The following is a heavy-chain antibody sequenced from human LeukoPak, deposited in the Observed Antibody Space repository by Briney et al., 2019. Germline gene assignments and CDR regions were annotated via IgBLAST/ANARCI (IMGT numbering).Heavy chain of an antibody. D-gene: IGHD2-2*01. CDR1: GGSISSSSYY. V-gene: IGHV4-39*01. Sequence: SETLSLTCTVSGGSISSSSYYWGWIRQPPGKGLEGIGSIYYSGSTYYNPSLKSRVTISVDTSKNQFSLKLSSVTAADTAVYYCARPFPTDCSSTSCSIDYWGQGTLVTVSS. CDR2: IYYSGST. J-gene: IGHJ4*02. CDR3: ARPFPTDCSSTSCSIDY.